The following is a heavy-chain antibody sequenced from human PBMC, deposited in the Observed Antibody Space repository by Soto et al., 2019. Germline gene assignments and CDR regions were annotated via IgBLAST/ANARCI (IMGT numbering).Heavy chain of an antibody. D-gene: IGHD6-19*01. CDR3: ARTTTVAGTPDFDN. J-gene: IGHJ4*02. V-gene: IGHV1-3*01. CDR2: INAGNGNT. CDR1: GYSFTNYA. Sequence: ALVKVSTKASGYSFTNYALHSRRQAPRQRLEWMAWINAGNGNTKYSQKFEGRVTITRDTSASTAYMELSSLRSEDTAVYYCARTTTVAGTPDFDNWGQGTLVTVS.